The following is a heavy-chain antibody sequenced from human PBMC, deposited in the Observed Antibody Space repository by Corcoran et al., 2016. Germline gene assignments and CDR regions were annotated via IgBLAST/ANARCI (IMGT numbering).Heavy chain of an antibody. D-gene: IGHD5-12*01. CDR3: ARAGRGTEMATEGAGVWFDP. Sequence: VQLVQSGAEVKKPGASVKVSCKASGYTFTSYYMHWVRQAPGQGLEWMGIINPSGGSTSYAQKFQGRVTMTRATSTSTVYMELSSLRSEDTAVYYWARAGRGTEMATEGAGVWFDPWGQGTLVTVSS. J-gene: IGHJ5*02. CDR2: INPSGGST. CDR1: GYTFTSYY. V-gene: IGHV1-46*01.